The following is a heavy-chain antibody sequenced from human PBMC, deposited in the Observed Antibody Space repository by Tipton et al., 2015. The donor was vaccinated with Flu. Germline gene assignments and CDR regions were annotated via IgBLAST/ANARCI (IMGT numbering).Heavy chain of an antibody. V-gene: IGHV4-61*02. Sequence: TLSLTCTVSGGSISSGSYYWSWIRQPAGKGLEWIGRIYTSGSTNYNPSLKSRVTISVDTSKNQFSLKLSSVTAADTAVYCCARGPYDSSGYYIHYFDYWGQGTLVTVSS. J-gene: IGHJ4*02. CDR3: ARGPYDSSGYYIHYFDY. CDR1: GGSISSGSYY. D-gene: IGHD3-22*01. CDR2: IYTSGST.